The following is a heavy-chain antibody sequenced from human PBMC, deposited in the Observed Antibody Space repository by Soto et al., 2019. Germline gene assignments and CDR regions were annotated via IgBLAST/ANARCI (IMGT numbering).Heavy chain of an antibody. CDR3: ARDTSGYTDY. CDR1: GYTFTGYY. CDR2: INPNSGGT. V-gene: IGHV1-2*02. D-gene: IGHD3-22*01. Sequence: ASVKVSCKASGYTFTGYYMNWVRQAPGQGLEWMGWINPNSGGTNFAQKFQGRVTLTRDTSISTAYMELSKLRSDDTAVYYCARDTSGYTDYWGPGPLVTLSS. J-gene: IGHJ4*02.